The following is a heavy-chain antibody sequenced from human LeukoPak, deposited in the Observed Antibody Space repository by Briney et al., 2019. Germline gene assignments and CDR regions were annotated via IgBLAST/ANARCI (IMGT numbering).Heavy chain of an antibody. CDR1: GGSISSSSYY. D-gene: IGHD6-6*01. J-gene: IGHJ5*02. CDR3: ARGAAKRTTSIAARLVEQRLSNWFDP. Sequence: SETLSLTCTVSGGSISSSSYYWGWLRQPPGKGLEWIGSIYYSGSTYYNPSLKSRVTISVDTSKNQFSLKLSSVTAADTAVYYCARGAAKRTTSIAARLVEQRLSNWFDPWGQGTLVTVSS. V-gene: IGHV4-39*07. CDR2: IYYSGST.